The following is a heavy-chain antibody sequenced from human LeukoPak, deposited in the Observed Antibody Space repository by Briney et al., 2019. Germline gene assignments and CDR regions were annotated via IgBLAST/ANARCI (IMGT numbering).Heavy chain of an antibody. CDR3: ARGGGTRVYYFDY. CDR2: ISAYNGNP. Sequence: GASVKVSCKASGYTFTKFGVAWVRQAPGQGLEWMAWISAYNGNPNYAQRFQGRVTMTTDTSTSTAYMELRNLTSDETAVYFCARGGGTRVYYFDYWGQRTMVTVSS. J-gene: IGHJ4*02. CDR1: GYTFTKFG. D-gene: IGHD1-1*01. V-gene: IGHV1-18*01.